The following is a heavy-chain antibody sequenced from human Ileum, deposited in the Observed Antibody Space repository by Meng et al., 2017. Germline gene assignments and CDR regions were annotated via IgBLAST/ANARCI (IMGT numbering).Heavy chain of an antibody. CDR2: IDHSGST. CDR3: ARGWYYDYVWGSYRVHMFDY. CDR1: GRSFSGDV. J-gene: IGHJ4*02. D-gene: IGHD3-16*02. V-gene: IGHV4-34*01. Sequence: LPGWVAGLLQPSAVLSLTWASCGRSFSGDVWSWIRQPPGKGMEWIGEIDHSGSTNYNPYHKSRITISVDTSKNQFSLKLSSVTAADTAVYYCARGWYYDYVWGSYRVHMFDYWGQGTLVTVSS.